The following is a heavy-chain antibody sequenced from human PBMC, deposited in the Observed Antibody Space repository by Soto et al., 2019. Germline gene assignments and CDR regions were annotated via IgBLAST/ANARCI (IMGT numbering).Heavy chain of an antibody. V-gene: IGHV3-21*01. J-gene: IGHJ4*02. CDR2: ISSSSSYI. CDR3: ATGIAAAADY. Sequence: PGGSLRLSCAASGFTFSSYSMNWVRQAPGKGLEWVSSISSSSSYIYYADSVKGRFTISRDNAKNSLYLQMNSLRAEDTAVYYCATGIAAAADYWGQGTLVTVFS. D-gene: IGHD6-13*01. CDR1: GFTFSSYS.